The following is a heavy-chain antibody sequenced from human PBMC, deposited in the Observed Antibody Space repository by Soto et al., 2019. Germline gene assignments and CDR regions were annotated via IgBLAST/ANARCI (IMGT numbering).Heavy chain of an antibody. CDR3: AKDEGMDIVATTVDY. D-gene: IGHD5-12*01. V-gene: IGHV3-9*01. Sequence: EVQLVESGGGLVQPGRSLRLSCAASGFTFDYYAMRWVRQAPGKGLEWVSGISWNSGSIAYEDSVKGRFTISRDNAKNSLNLQMNSLRADDTALYHCAKDEGMDIVATTVDYWGQGTLVTVSS. J-gene: IGHJ4*02. CDR2: ISWNSGSI. CDR1: GFTFDYYA.